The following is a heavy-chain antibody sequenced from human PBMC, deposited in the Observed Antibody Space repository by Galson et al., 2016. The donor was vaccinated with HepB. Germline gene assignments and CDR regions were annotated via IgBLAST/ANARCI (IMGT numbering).Heavy chain of an antibody. CDR3: ARDSEAANFGSGSGRLDS. CDR2: IHHSGST. V-gene: IGHV4-38-2*02. D-gene: IGHD3-10*01. J-gene: IGHJ4*02. Sequence: SETLSLTCTVSGYSISSGYYWGWIRQSPGKGLEWIGNIHHSGSTYYNPSLESRVTISVDTSKNQFSLTVKHVTAADTAKYFCARDSEAANFGSGSGRLDSWGQGTLVTVSS. CDR1: GYSISSGYY.